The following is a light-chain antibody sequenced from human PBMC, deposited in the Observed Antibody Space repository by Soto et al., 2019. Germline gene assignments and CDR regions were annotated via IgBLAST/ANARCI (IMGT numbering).Light chain of an antibody. Sequence: EIVMTQSPASLSVSPGETATLSCRGSQSVSNSLAWYQQKPGQPHRLLVYDVSNRATGIPARFSGSGSGTDFTPTITSLEPEDFAVYFCHQRYNWPRVTFGQGTRLEIK. V-gene: IGKV3-11*01. CDR3: HQRYNWPRVT. CDR2: DVS. CDR1: QSVSNS. J-gene: IGKJ5*01.